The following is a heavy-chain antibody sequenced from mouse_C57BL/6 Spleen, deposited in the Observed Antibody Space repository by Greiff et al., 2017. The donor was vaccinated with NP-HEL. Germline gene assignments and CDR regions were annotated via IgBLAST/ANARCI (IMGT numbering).Heavy chain of an antibody. J-gene: IGHJ1*03. Sequence: EVMLVESGGGLVKPGGSLKLSCAASGFTFSDYGMHWVRQAPEKGLEWVAYISSGSSTIYYADTVKGRFTISSDNAKNTLFRQMTSLRSEDTAMYYCARRGMMTSYWYFDVWGTGTTVTVSS. V-gene: IGHV5-17*01. D-gene: IGHD2-4*01. CDR2: ISSGSSTI. CDR3: ARRGMMTSYWYFDV. CDR1: GFTFSDYG.